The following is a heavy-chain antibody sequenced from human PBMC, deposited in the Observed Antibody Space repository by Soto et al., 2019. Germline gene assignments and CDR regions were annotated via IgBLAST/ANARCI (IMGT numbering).Heavy chain of an antibody. V-gene: IGHV2-5*02. J-gene: IGHJ4*02. CDR3: PPSSRHYGSGSFDY. D-gene: IGHD3-10*01. Sequence: SGPTLVKPTQTLTLTCTFSGFSLSTSGVGVGWIRQPPGKALEWLALFYWDDDKRYSPSLKSRLTITKDTSKNQVVLKRTNRALVHTPKYSCPPSSRHYGSGSFDYWGQGTLVTVSS. CDR1: GFSLSTSGVG. CDR2: FYWDDDK.